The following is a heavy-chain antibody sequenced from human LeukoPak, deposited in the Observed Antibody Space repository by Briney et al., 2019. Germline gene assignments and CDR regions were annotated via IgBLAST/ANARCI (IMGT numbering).Heavy chain of an antibody. D-gene: IGHD6-19*01. Sequence: GGSLRLSCAASGFTFSSYAMNWVRQAPGKGLEWVSYISSSTNYIYYADSVKGRFTISRDNAKNSLYLQMNSLRAEDTAVYYCARGGGWYNYWGQGTPVTVSS. J-gene: IGHJ4*02. CDR1: GFTFSSYA. CDR3: ARGGGWYNY. V-gene: IGHV3-21*01. CDR2: ISSSTNYI.